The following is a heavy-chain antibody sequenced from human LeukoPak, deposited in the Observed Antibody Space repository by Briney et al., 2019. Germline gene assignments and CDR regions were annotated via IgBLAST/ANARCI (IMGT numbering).Heavy chain of an antibody. V-gene: IGHV4-39*07. CDR2: IYYSGST. Sequence: SFETLSLTPTVSGGSISSSSYYWGWVRHPPGKGLEGVGSIYYSGSTYYNPSLKSRVTISVDTSKNQFSLKLSSVTAADTAVYYCARGRGDYGGMYFDYWGQGTLVTVSS. D-gene: IGHD4-23*01. CDR3: ARGRGDYGGMYFDY. CDR1: GGSISSSSYY. J-gene: IGHJ4*02.